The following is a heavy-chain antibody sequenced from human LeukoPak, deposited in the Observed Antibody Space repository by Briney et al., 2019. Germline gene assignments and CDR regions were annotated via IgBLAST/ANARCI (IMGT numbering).Heavy chain of an antibody. V-gene: IGHV4-30-4*01. Sequence: SQTLSLTSTVSGGSISSGDYYWSWIRQPPGKGLEWIGYIYYSGSTYYNPSLKSRVTISVDTSKNQFSLKLSSVTAADTAVYYCAREQYYYDSSGYWSHWFDPWGQGTLVTVSS. J-gene: IGHJ5*02. D-gene: IGHD3-22*01. CDR2: IYYSGST. CDR3: AREQYYYDSSGYWSHWFDP. CDR1: GGSISSGDYY.